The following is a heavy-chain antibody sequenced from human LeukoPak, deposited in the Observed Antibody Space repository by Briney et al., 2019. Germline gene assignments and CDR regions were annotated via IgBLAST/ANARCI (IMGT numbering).Heavy chain of an antibody. D-gene: IGHD3-22*01. Sequence: ASVKVSCKASGYTFTSYGISWVRQAPGQVLEWMGWISAYNGNTNYAQKLQGRVTMTTDTSTSTAYMELRSLRSDDTAVYYCARFEQSYYYDSSGSYGYWGQGTLVTVSS. CDR3: ARFEQSYYYDSSGSYGY. J-gene: IGHJ4*02. V-gene: IGHV1-18*01. CDR1: GYTFTSYG. CDR2: ISAYNGNT.